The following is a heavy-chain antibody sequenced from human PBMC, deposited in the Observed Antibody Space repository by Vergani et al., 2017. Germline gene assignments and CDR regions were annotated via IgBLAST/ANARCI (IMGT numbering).Heavy chain of an antibody. CDR1: GFTFSSYA. CDR3: AKDYSGWYYYDSSGYSLDY. CDR2: ISGSGGRT. Sequence: EVQLVESGGGLVQPGGSLRLSCEASGFTFSSYAMSWVRQAPGKGLEWVSAISGSGGRTYYADSVKGRFTISRDNSKNTLYLQMNSLRAEDTAVYYCAKDYSGWYYYDSSGYSLDYWGQGTLITVSS. V-gene: IGHV3-23*04. D-gene: IGHD3-22*01. J-gene: IGHJ4*02.